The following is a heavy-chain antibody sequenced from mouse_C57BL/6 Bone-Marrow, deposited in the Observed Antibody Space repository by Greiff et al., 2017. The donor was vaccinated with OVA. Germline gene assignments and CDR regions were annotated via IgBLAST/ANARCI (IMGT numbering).Heavy chain of an antibody. CDR3: ARGGYYGNYLFYFDY. Sequence: EVKLVESGGGLVKPGGSLKLSCAASGFTFSSYAMSWVRQTPEKRLEWVATLSDGGRYTYYPDNVKGRFPISRDNAKYNLYLQMSHLKSEDTAMYDCARGGYYGNYLFYFDYRGQGTTLTVSS. V-gene: IGHV5-4*03. CDR2: LSDGGRYT. CDR1: GFTFSSYA. D-gene: IGHD2-1*01. J-gene: IGHJ2*01.